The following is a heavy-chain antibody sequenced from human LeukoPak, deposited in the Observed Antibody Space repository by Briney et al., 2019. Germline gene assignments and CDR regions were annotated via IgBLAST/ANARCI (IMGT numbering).Heavy chain of an antibody. CDR1: GFSFDDCA. D-gene: IGHD3-3*01. Sequence: GGSLTLSCAASGFSFDDCAMHWVWQPPPPGLERVSGGSRHCGRIGYADSVQGRFPISRDNAKNALYLQMHSLRADDTALYYCAIYLAEAHYDFLSGYFDYWGQGTLVTVSS. J-gene: IGHJ4*02. CDR3: AIYLAEAHYDFLSGYFDY. V-gene: IGHV3-9*01. CDR2: GSRHCGRI.